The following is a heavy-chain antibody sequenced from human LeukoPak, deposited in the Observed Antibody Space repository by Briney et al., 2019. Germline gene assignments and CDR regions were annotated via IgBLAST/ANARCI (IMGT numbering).Heavy chain of an antibody. D-gene: IGHD2/OR15-2a*01. CDR2: ISYDGSNK. CDR3: AKGDFRFGY. Sequence: GGSLRLSCAASGFTFSSYGMHWVRQAPGKGLEWVAVISYDGSNKYYADSVKGRFTISRDNSKNTLYLQMNSLRAEDTAVYYCAKGDFRFGYWGQGTLVTVSS. J-gene: IGHJ4*02. V-gene: IGHV3-30*18. CDR1: GFTFSSYG.